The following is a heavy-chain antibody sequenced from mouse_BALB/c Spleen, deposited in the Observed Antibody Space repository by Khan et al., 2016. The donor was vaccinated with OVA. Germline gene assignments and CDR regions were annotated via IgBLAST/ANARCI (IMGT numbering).Heavy chain of an antibody. CDR1: GYTFTNYT. V-gene: IGHV1-4*01. CDR3: VRKPVPPYYFDS. Sequence: VQLQESGAELARPGASVKMSCKASGYTFTNYTIHWIKQRPGQGLEWIGYINPSSNYSNYNQKFKDKATLTADKSSSTAYMQLSSLTSDDSSVYYCVRKPVPPYYFDSWGQGTTLTVSS. CDR2: INPSSNYS. J-gene: IGHJ2*01.